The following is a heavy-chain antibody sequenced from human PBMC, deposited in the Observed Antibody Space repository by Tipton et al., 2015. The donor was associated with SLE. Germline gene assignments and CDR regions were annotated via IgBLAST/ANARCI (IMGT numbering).Heavy chain of an antibody. CDR1: GGSISSGGYY. J-gene: IGHJ5*02. V-gene: IGHV4-39*07. D-gene: IGHD6-13*01. CDR2: IYHSGST. Sequence: TLSLTCTVSGGSISSGGYYWSWIRQHPGKGLEWIGSIYHSGSTYYNPSLKSRVTISVDTSKNQFSLKLSSVTAADTAVYYCARVEAGNWFDPWGQGTLVTVSS. CDR3: ARVEAGNWFDP.